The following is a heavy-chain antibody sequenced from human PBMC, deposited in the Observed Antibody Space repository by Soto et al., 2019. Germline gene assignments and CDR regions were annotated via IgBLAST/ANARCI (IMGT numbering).Heavy chain of an antibody. CDR3: ARALAPYKSSDF. CDR1: GYTFTIYY. Sequence: QVQLVQSGAEVEKPGASVTLSCKASGYTFTIYYIQWVRQAPGQGLEWMGRINPTGGGTSYAQKFQGRVTMTSDTSTSTVYMEVNSLRSEDTAVYYCARALAPYKSSDFWCQGTLLTVSS. CDR2: INPTGGGT. V-gene: IGHV1-46*01. J-gene: IGHJ4*02. D-gene: IGHD1-1*01.